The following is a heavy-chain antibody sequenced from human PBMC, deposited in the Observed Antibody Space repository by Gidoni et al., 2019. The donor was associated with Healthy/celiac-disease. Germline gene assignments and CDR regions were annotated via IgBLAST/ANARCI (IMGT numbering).Heavy chain of an antibody. J-gene: IGHJ2*01. D-gene: IGHD3-22*01. CDR3: ARAVNYYDSSGYYCYFDL. Sequence: QVQLVQSGAEVKKPGSSVKVSCKPSGGTFSSHAISWLRQPPGQGLEWMGGIIPIFGTANYAQKFQGRVTITADESTSTAYMELSSLRSEDTAVYYCARAVNYYDSSGYYCYFDLWGRGTLVTVSS. CDR1: GGTFSSHA. V-gene: IGHV1-69*01. CDR2: IIPIFGTA.